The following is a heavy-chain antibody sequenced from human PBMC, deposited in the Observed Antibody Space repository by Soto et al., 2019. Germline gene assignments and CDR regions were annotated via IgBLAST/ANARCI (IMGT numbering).Heavy chain of an antibody. V-gene: IGHV1-18*01. J-gene: IGHJ5*02. CDR2: ISAYNGNT. Sequence: QVQLVQSGAEVKKPGASVKVSCKASGYTFTSYGISWVRQAPGQGLEWMGWISAYNGNTNYAQKLQGRVTMTTDTATSTAYMELRSLRSDDTAVYYCARPSSSASGWYLSWFDPWGQGTLVTISS. CDR3: ARPSSSASGWYLSWFDP. D-gene: IGHD6-19*01. CDR1: GYTFTSYG.